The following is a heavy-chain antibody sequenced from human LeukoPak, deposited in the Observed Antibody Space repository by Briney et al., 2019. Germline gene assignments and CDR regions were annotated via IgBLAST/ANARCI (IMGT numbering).Heavy chain of an antibody. V-gene: IGHV3-7*01. J-gene: IGHJ5*01. CDR1: GFTFSSYW. Sequence: GGSLRLSCAASGFTFSSYWMSWVRQAPGKGLEWVANIKQDGSEKYYVDSVKGRFTISRDNAKNSLYLQMNSLRAEDTAVYFCATSPYYFDSGTFLGNWFDFWGQGTLVSVSS. CDR3: ATSPYYFDSGTFLGNWFDF. D-gene: IGHD3-10*01. CDR2: IKQDGSEK.